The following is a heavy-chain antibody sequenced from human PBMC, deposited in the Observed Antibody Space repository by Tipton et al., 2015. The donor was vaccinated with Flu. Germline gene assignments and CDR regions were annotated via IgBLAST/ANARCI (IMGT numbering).Heavy chain of an antibody. CDR1: GASITSHY. D-gene: IGHD3-22*01. J-gene: IGHJ4*02. Sequence: TLSLTCSVSGASITSHYWSWIRQPAGKGLEWIGRIHNRGSTNYNPSLKSRVTMSVDTSKNQFSLKLSSVTAADTAVYFCAREGYHYDSSGYSEYYFDYWGQGTLVTVSS. CDR3: AREGYHYDSSGYSEYYFDY. CDR2: IHNRGST. V-gene: IGHV4-4*07.